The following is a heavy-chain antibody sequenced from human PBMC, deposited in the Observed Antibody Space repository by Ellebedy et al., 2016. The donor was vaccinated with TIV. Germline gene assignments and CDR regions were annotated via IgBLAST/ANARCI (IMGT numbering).Heavy chain of an antibody. V-gene: IGHV4-39*01. Sequence: MPSETLSLSCSVSGGSVSSTRYYWAWIRQPPGKGLEYIGSVYYSGSPYYNPSFKSRLTLSADTSKNQFSLNLRTVTAADTAVYYCARTDPWQPIDDWGQGILVSVSS. CDR1: GGSVSSTRYY. CDR2: VYYSGSP. CDR3: ARTDPWQPIDD. J-gene: IGHJ4*02. D-gene: IGHD2-21*02.